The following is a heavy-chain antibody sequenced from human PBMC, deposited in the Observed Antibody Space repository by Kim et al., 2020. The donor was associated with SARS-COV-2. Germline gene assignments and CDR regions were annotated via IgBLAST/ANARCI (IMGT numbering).Heavy chain of an antibody. D-gene: IGHD3-10*01. J-gene: IGHJ4*02. CDR3: ARGDTFYYGSDWLGDY. CDR1: GYTFTSYG. Sequence: ASVKVSCKASGYTFTSYGISWVRQAPGQGLEWMGWISAYNGNTNYAQNVQGRVTMTTDTSTNTAYMELRSLRSDDTAVYYCARGDTFYYGSDWLGDYWGQGTLVTVSS. CDR2: ISAYNGNT. V-gene: IGHV1-18*01.